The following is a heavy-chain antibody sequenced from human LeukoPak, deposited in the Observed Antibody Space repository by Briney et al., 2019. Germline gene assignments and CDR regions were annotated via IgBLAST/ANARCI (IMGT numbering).Heavy chain of an antibody. D-gene: IGHD3-3*01. CDR2: ISSSSSYI. V-gene: IGHV3-21*01. CDR3: ARAQTYYDFWSAGY. CDR1: GFTFSSYS. J-gene: IGHJ4*02. Sequence: GGSLRLSCAASGFTFSSYSMNWVRQAPGKGLEWVSSISSSSSYIYYADSVKGRYTISRDNAKNSLYLQMNSLRAEDTAVYYCARAQTYYDFWSAGYWGQGTLVTVSS.